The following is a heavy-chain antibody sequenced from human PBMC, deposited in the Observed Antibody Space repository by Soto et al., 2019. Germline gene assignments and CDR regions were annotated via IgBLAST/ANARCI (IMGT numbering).Heavy chain of an antibody. Sequence: EVHLVESGGGLVQPGRSLRLSCAASGFTFDDYAMHWVRQAPGKGLEWVSGISWNSGTLGYADSVKGRFTISRDNAKKSLYLQMNSLRAEDTALYYCVKALGEYSGNSLNSWGQGTLVTVSS. V-gene: IGHV3-9*01. CDR1: GFTFDDYA. CDR2: ISWNSGTL. CDR3: VKALGEYSGNSLNS. J-gene: IGHJ4*02. D-gene: IGHD6-6*01.